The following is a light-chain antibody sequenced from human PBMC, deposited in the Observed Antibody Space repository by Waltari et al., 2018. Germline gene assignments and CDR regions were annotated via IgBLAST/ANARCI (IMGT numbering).Light chain of an antibody. CDR3: QQLNSYPPYT. CDR1: QGISSY. CDR2: AAS. Sequence: DIQLTQSPSFLSASVGDRVTITCRASQGISSYLAWYQQTPGKAPKLLIYAASTLQSGVPSRFSGSVSGTEFTLTISSLQPEDFATYYCQQLNSYPPYTFGQGTKLEIK. J-gene: IGKJ2*01. V-gene: IGKV1-9*01.